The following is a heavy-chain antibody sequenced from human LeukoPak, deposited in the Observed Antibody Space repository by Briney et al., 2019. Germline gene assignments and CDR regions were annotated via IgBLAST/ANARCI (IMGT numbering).Heavy chain of an antibody. D-gene: IGHD5-24*01. J-gene: IGHJ4*02. Sequence: ASVKVSCKASEGTFSSYAISWVRQAPGQGLEWMGWISAYNGNTNYAQKLQGRVTMTTDTSTSTAYMELRSLRSDDTAVYYCARTKPDGPYDYWGQGTLVTVSS. CDR1: EGTFSSYA. CDR3: ARTKPDGPYDY. CDR2: ISAYNGNT. V-gene: IGHV1-18*01.